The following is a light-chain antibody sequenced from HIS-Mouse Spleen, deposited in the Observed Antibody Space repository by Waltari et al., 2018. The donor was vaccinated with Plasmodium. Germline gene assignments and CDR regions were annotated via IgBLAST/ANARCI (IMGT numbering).Light chain of an antibody. CDR3: QQSYSTPQLT. CDR1: QSISRY. CDR2: SAS. J-gene: IGKJ4*01. Sequence: DIQMTKSPSSLSAYVGDRVTITCRASQSISRYLNGYQQKPGKAPKLLIYSASSLHSGVPLRFSGSGSGTDFTLTISSLQPEDFATYYCQQSYSTPQLTFGGGTKVEIK. V-gene: IGKV1-39*01.